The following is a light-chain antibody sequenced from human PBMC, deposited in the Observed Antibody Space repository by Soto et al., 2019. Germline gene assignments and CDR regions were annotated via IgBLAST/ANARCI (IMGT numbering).Light chain of an antibody. CDR2: DVS. J-gene: IGLJ7*01. CDR3: SSYTSSRAV. V-gene: IGLV2-14*01. CDR1: SSDVGNYNY. Sequence: QSALTQPASVSGSPGQSITISCTGISSDVGNYNYVSHVSWYQQHPGKAPKLMIYDVSDRPSGVSNRFSGSKSGNTASLTISGLQAEDEADYYCSSYTSSRAVIGGGTQLTVL.